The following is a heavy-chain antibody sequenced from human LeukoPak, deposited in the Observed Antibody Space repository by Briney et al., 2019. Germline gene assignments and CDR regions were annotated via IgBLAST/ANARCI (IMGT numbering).Heavy chain of an antibody. CDR2: IKEDGYEK. CDR3: ARGRGGDY. V-gene: IGHV3-7*01. D-gene: IGHD3-16*01. Sequence: GGSLRLSCAASGLTLSSQWMRWVRQAPGKGLEWVANIKEDGYEKYYVDSVKGRFTISRDNAKNSLYLQMNSLRAEDTAVYYCARGRGGDYWGQGTLVTVSS. CDR1: GLTLSSQW. J-gene: IGHJ4*02.